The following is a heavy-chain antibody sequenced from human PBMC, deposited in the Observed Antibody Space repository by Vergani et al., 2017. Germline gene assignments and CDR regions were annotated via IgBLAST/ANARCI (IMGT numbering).Heavy chain of an antibody. CDR3: AHLSSDILTGYYYPFDY. J-gene: IGHJ4*02. D-gene: IGHD3-9*01. Sequence: QITLKESGPTLVKPTQTLTLTCTFSGFSLSTSGVGVGWIRQPPGKALEWLALIYWDDDKRYSPSLKSRLTITKDTSKNQVVLTMTNMDPVDTATYYCAHLSSDILTGYYYPFDYWGQGTLVTVSS. CDR1: GFSLSTSGVG. CDR2: IYWDDDK. V-gene: IGHV2-5*02.